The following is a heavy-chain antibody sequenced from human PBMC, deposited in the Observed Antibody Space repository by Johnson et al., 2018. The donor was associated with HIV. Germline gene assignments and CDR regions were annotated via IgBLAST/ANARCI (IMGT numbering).Heavy chain of an antibody. J-gene: IGHJ3*02. D-gene: IGHD6-6*01. CDR2: ISYDGSNK. V-gene: IGHV3-30*04. Sequence: QVLLLESGGGLVQPGGSLRLSCAASGFTFSSYAMHWVRQAPGKGLEWVAVISYDGSNKYSAHSVQGRFTISRDNAKNTLYLQMNSLGAEDAAVYYCARDLGPSIAARPTVCLVAFEIWGQGTMVTVSS. CDR3: ARDLGPSIAARPTVCLVAFEI. CDR1: GFTFSSYA.